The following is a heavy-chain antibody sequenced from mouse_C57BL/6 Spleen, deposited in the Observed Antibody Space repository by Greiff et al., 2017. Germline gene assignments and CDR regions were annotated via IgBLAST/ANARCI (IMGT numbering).Heavy chain of an antibody. CDR1: GFNIKNTY. J-gene: IGHJ4*01. Sequence: VQLKQSVAELVRPGASVKLSCTASGFNIKNTYMHWVKQRPEQGLEWIGRIDPANGNTKYAPKFKGKATITADTSSNTAYLQLSSLTSEDTAIYYYARGPSYGGCSGAMGYWGQGTSVTVSS. V-gene: IGHV14-3*01. D-gene: IGHD2-10*01. CDR2: IDPANGNT. CDR3: ARGPSYGGCSGAMGY.